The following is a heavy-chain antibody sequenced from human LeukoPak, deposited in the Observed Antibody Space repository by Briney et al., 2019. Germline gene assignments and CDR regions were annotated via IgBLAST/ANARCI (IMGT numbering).Heavy chain of an antibody. J-gene: IGHJ5*02. CDR1: GGSISSSIYY. CDR3: ARHPSFDWFGP. CDR2: IYYSGNT. V-gene: IGHV4-39*01. D-gene: IGHD3-3*01. Sequence: SETLSLTCTVSGGSISSSIYYWGWIRQPPGKGLEWIGTIYYSGNTFYSPSLKSRVTISIDTSKNQFSLKLSSVTAADTALYYCARHPSFDWFGPWGQGTLATVSS.